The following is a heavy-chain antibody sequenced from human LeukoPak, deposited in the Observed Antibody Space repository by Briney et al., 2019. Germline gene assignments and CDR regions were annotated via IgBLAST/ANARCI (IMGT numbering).Heavy chain of an antibody. CDR3: ARVDQSGYDTRGWFDP. CDR1: GGSISTYY. Sequence: SETLSLTCTVSGGSISTYYWSWIRQPPGKGLEWIGYIYYSGSTNYNPSLKSRVTISVDMSKNQFPLKLSSVTAADTAVYYCARVDQSGYDTRGWFDPWGQGTLVTVSS. J-gene: IGHJ5*02. D-gene: IGHD5-12*01. CDR2: IYYSGST. V-gene: IGHV4-59*01.